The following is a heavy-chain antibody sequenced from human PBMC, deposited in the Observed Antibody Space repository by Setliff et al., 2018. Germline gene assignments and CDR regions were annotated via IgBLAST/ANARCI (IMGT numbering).Heavy chain of an antibody. D-gene: IGHD6-19*01. CDR3: EGRAVADRGLDF. J-gene: IGHJ3*01. CDR2: FRDKASGYTT. CDR1: GFSLSDHY. Sequence: GGSLRLSCAASGFSLSDHYVDWVRQAPGKGLEWVGRFRDKASGYTTEYAASVKGRFTISRDDSKNSLSLQMNSLRTDDTAFYYCEGRAVADRGLDFWGQGTMVTVSS. V-gene: IGHV3-72*01.